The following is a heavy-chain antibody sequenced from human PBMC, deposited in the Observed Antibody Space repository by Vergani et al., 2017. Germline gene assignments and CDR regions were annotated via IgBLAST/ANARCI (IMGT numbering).Heavy chain of an antibody. CDR2: ISGSGGST. D-gene: IGHD3-10*01. CDR3: ATSDYYGSGSYYNYADY. J-gene: IGHJ4*02. CDR1: GFTFSSYA. V-gene: IGHV3-23*04. Sequence: EVQLVESGGGLVKPGGSLRLSCAASGFTFSSYAMSWVRQAPGKGLEWVSAISGSGGSTYYADSVKGRFTISRDNSKNTLYLQMNSLRAEDTAVYYCATSDYYGSGSYYNYADYWGQGTLVTVSS.